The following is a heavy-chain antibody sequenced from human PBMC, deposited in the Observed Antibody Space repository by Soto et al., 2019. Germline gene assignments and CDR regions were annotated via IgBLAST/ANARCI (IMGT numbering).Heavy chain of an antibody. J-gene: IGHJ4*02. CDR3: ARDIAFDIDY. CDR2: IYSKAGKM. Sequence: QVHLLQSGAEVQKPGASVKVSCKTSGYTFNDFGIAWVRQAPGLGLEWLGWIYSKAGKMNFAPKFQNRVIMTTDTSTSTAFMELTCLTFDDSAIYFCARDIAFDIDYWGQGTLVTVS. V-gene: IGHV1-18*01. CDR1: GYTFNDFG. D-gene: IGHD2-15*01.